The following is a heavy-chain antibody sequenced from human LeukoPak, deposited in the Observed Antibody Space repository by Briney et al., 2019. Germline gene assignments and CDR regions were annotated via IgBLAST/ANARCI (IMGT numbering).Heavy chain of an antibody. CDR1: GFTFDDYA. CDR2: ISWNSGSI. CDR3: AKDMTYGSGSYNVDY. J-gene: IGHJ4*02. Sequence: GRSLRLSCAASGFTFDDYAMHWVRQAPGKGLEGVSGISWNSGSIGYADSVKGRFTISRDNAKNSLYLQMNSLRAEDTALYYCAKDMTYGSGSYNVDYWGQGTLVTVSS. D-gene: IGHD3-10*01. V-gene: IGHV3-9*01.